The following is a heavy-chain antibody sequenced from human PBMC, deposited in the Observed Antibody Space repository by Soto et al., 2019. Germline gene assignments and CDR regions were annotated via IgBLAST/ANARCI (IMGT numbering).Heavy chain of an antibody. D-gene: IGHD4-17*01. CDR2: IIPIFGTA. V-gene: IGHV1-69*12. CDR3: ARDSVTTVTTDPYNWFDP. CDR1: GGTFSSYA. Sequence: QVQLVQSGAEVKKPGSSVKVSCKASGGTFSSYAISWVRQAPGQGLEWMGGIIPIFGTANYAQKFQGRVTITADESTSTXSMELSSLRSEDTAVYYCARDSVTTVTTDPYNWFDPWGQGTLVTVSS. J-gene: IGHJ5*02.